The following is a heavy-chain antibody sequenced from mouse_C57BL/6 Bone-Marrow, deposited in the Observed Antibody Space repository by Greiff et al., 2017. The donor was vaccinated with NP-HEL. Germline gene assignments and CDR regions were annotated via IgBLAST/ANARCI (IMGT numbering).Heavy chain of an antibody. CDR1: GYTFTDYY. CDR3: ARSDGYDGYYAMDY. D-gene: IGHD2-2*01. V-gene: IGHV1-76*01. J-gene: IGHJ4*01. CDR2: IYPGSGNT. Sequence: VQLQQSGAELVRPGASVKLSCKASGYTFTDYYINWVKQRPGQGLEWIARIYPGSGNTYYNEKFKGKATLTAEKSSSTAYMQLSSLTSEDSAVYFGARSDGYDGYYAMDYWGQGTSVTVSS.